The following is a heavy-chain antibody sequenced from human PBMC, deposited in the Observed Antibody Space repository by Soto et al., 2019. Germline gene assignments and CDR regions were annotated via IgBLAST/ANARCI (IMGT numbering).Heavy chain of an antibody. CDR2: ISGGGYTSDGGPTI. D-gene: IGHD3-16*02. CDR1: GFTFSSYE. CDR3: ARVSQSFIEYFQY. V-gene: IGHV3-48*03. J-gene: IGHJ1*01. Sequence: GGSRRLSCAASGFTFSSYEMIWVRQAPGKGLEWVSYISGGGYTSDGGPTIHYADSVKGRFTISRNNAKNSLYLQMNSLRVEDTAVYYCARVSQSFIEYFQYWGQGTLVTVSS.